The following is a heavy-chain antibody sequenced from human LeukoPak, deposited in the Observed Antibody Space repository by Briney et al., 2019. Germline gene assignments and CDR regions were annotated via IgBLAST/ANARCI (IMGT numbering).Heavy chain of an antibody. V-gene: IGHV4-59*01. D-gene: IGHD1-26*01. CDR3: ARETRLHSGSYSNDAFDI. Sequence: PSETLSLTCTAAGGSISSYYWSWIRQPPGKGLEWIGYNSYSASTDYNPSLKSRVTISFDTSKNQFSLRLSSVTASDTAVYYCARETRLHSGSYSNDAFDIWGQGTMVTVSS. CDR1: GGSISSYY. CDR2: NSYSAST. J-gene: IGHJ3*02.